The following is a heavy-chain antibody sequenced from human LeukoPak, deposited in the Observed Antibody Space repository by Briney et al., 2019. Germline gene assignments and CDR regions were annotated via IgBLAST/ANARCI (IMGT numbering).Heavy chain of an antibody. J-gene: IGHJ4*02. V-gene: IGHV1-2*02. CDR2: INPHSGGT. Sequence: APVKVSCKASGYIFTGYYIHWVRQAPGQGLEWMGWINPHSGGTNYAQKFQGRVTMTRDTSISTAYMELSRLRSDDTAVYYCARDRDYYDSIGYYYEGGSLDYWGQGTLVTVSS. D-gene: IGHD3-22*01. CDR3: ARDRDYYDSIGYYYEGGSLDY. CDR1: GYIFTGYY.